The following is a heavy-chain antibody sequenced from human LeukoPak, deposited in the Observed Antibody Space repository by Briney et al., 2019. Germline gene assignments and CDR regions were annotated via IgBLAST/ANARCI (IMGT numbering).Heavy chain of an antibody. J-gene: IGHJ5*02. D-gene: IGHD1-14*01. Sequence: ASVKVSCKASGHTFTTYYVHLVRQAPGQGLEWMGVINPSGDGTNYPQRFQGRVTLTRDTSTSAVYMELSSLRSEDTAIYYCAKETPNTGWFDPWGQGTLVTVSS. CDR3: AKETPNTGWFDP. CDR1: GHTFTTYY. CDR2: INPSGDGT. V-gene: IGHV1-46*01.